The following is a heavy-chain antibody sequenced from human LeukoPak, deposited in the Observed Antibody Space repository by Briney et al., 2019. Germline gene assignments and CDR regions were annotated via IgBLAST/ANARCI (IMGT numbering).Heavy chain of an antibody. D-gene: IGHD6-19*01. CDR2: ISGSGGST. CDR3: AKGSDSSGWYEGYFQH. CDR1: GLTFSGFE. V-gene: IGHV3-23*01. J-gene: IGHJ1*01. Sequence: PGGSLRLSCVGSGLTFSGFELNWVRQAPGKGLEWVSAISGSGGSTYYADSVKGRFTISRDNSKNALYLQMNSLRAEDTAVYYCAKGSDSSGWYEGYFQHWGQGTLVTVSS.